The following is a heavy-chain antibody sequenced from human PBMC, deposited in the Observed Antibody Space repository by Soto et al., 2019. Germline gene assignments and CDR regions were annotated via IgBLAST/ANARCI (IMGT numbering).Heavy chain of an antibody. V-gene: IGHV4-39*01. CDR2: IYYSGST. CDR3: ARLRDSSGYYEDY. Sequence: KPSETLSLTCTVSGGSISSSSYYWGWIRQPPGKGLEWIGSIYYSGSTYYNPSLKSRVTISVDTSKNQFSLKLSSVTAADTAVYYCARLRDSSGYYEDYWGQGTLVTVSS. CDR1: GGSISSSSYY. D-gene: IGHD3-22*01. J-gene: IGHJ4*02.